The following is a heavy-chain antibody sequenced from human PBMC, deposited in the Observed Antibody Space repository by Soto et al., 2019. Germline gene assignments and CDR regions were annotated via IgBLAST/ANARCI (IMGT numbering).Heavy chain of an antibody. V-gene: IGHV5-51*01. D-gene: IGHD1-26*01. J-gene: IGHJ6*02. CDR1: GYSFTSYW. CDR2: IYPGDSDT. Sequence: HGESLKISCKGSGYSFTSYWIGWVRQMPGKGLEWMGIIYPGDSDTRYSPSFQGQVTISADKSISTAYLQWSSLKASDTAMYYCARQSGSYYGYYYYGMDVWGQGTTVTVSS. CDR3: ARQSGSYYGYYYYGMDV.